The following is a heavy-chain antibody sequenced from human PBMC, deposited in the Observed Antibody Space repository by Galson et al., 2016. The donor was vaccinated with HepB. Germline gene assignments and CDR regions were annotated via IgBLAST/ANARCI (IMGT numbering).Heavy chain of an antibody. D-gene: IGHD2-2*01. J-gene: IGHJ6*02. V-gene: IGHV3-15*01. CDR2: IKSKSDGGTT. Sequence: SLRLSCAASGFTFNNAWMSWVRQAPGKGLEWVGRIKSKSDGGTTDYAVPVKGRFTISSDESETTLYLQMNSLKTEDTAVYFCTRDHGLVVGPGGQSAFYGLDVWGQGTAVTVSS. CDR3: TRDHGLVVGPGGQSAFYGLDV. CDR1: GFTFNNAW.